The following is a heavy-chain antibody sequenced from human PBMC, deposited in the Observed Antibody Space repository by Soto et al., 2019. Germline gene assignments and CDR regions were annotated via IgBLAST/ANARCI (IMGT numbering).Heavy chain of an antibody. Sequence: QVQLQESGPGLVKPSQTLSLTCSVSGGSINRGGYYWSWIRQHPGKGLEWIGHIYYNGNHYYNPSLKSRVNISIDTSRNQFSLKLTSVTAADTAVYYCAREAPAASDAFDVWGQGTMVTVSS. V-gene: IGHV4-31*03. CDR3: AREAPAASDAFDV. CDR1: GGSINRGGYY. CDR2: IYYNGNH. J-gene: IGHJ3*01. D-gene: IGHD2-2*01.